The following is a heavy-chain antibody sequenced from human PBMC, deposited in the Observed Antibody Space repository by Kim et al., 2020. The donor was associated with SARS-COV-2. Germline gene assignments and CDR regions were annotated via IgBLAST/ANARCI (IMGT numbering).Heavy chain of an antibody. CDR3: AKAPADGDYYY. Sequence: GGSLRLSCAASGFTFSNYGMHWARQAPGKGLEWVAVIWYDGSNKYYADSVKGRFTISRDNSKNTLYLQMNSLRAEDTAVYYCAKAPADGDYYYWGQGTLVTVSS. CDR1: GFTFSNYG. V-gene: IGHV3-33*06. D-gene: IGHD4-17*01. J-gene: IGHJ4*02. CDR2: IWYDGSNK.